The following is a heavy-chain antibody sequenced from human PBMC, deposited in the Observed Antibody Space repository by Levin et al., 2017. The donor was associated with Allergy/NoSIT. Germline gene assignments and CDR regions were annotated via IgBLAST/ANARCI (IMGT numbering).Heavy chain of an antibody. V-gene: IGHV3-21*01. CDR1: GFTFSSYS. J-gene: IGHJ5*02. D-gene: IGHD4-17*01. CDR2: ISSSSSYI. Sequence: LSLTCAASGFTFSSYSMNWVRQAPGKGLEWVSSISSSSSYIYYADSVKGRFTISRDNAKNSLYLQMNSLRAEDTAVYYCASTTVTTYGGWFDPWGQGTLVTVSS. CDR3: ASTTVTTYGGWFDP.